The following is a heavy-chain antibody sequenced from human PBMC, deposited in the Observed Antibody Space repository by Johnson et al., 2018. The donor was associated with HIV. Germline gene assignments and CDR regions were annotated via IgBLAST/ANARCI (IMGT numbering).Heavy chain of an antibody. Sequence: QVQLVESGGVLVQPGGSLRLSCAASGFTFSDYYMSWIRQAPGKGLEWVSSISSIGTTMYYADSVKGRFTISRNNVRNSLYLQMSSLRAADTAVYYCAREKLGSTEYDAFEIWGQGTMVTVSS. CDR3: AREKLGSTEYDAFEI. V-gene: IGHV3-11*04. CDR1: GFTFSDYY. CDR2: ISSIGTTM. J-gene: IGHJ3*02. D-gene: IGHD4-17*01.